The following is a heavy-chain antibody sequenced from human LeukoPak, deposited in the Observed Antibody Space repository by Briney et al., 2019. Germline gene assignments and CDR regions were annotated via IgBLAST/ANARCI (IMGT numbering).Heavy chain of an antibody. CDR1: GFTFSSYW. CDR3: ARDPDCSAGSCYFPNWFDL. J-gene: IGHJ5*02. Sequence: GGSLRLSCAASGFTFSSYWRHWVRQAPGKGLVWVSRINSYGSSTSYADSLKGGFTISRDNDKNTLYLQMNILRAEDTAVYYCARDPDCSAGSCYFPNWFDLWGQGTLVTVSS. V-gene: IGHV3-74*01. D-gene: IGHD2-15*01. CDR2: INSYGSST.